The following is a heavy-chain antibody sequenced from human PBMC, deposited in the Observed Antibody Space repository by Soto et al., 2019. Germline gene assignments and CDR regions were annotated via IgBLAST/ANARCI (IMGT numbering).Heavy chain of an antibody. J-gene: IGHJ6*02. D-gene: IGHD3-10*01. CDR3: AREGYSYGSGSVYYGMDV. V-gene: IGHV4-59*01. Sequence: SETLSLTCNVSGGSINDYYWTWIRQPPRKGLEWIGYIYYSGSAYYNPSLKSRVTISVDTSKNQFSLKLSSVTAADTAVYYCAREGYSYGSGSVYYGMDVWGQGTTVTVSS. CDR1: GGSINDYY. CDR2: IYYSGSA.